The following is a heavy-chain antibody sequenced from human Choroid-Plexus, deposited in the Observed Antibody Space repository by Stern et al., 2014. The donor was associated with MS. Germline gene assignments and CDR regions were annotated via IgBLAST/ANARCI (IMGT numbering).Heavy chain of an antibody. Sequence: VQLVESGGGVVQTGRPLRLSCAASGFSFSSFGMHWVRQAPGKGLEWVALISYDGSKDYAHSVKGRFAISRDNSKNTLYLQMNSLRAEDTAVYYCAKDRQYLTFFFDFWGQGSLVTVSS. V-gene: IGHV3-30*18. D-gene: IGHD2/OR15-2a*01. CDR1: GFSFSSFG. CDR2: ISYDGSK. CDR3: AKDRQYLTFFFDF. J-gene: IGHJ4*02.